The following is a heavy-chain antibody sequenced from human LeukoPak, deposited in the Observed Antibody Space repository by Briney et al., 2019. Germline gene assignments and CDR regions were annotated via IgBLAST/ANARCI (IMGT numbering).Heavy chain of an antibody. D-gene: IGHD5-24*01. Sequence: ASVKVSCKASGYTFTGYYMHGVRQAPGQGLEWMGWINPNSGGTNYAQKLQGRVTVTRDTSISTAYMELSRLRSDDTAVCYCARSRGEMPTIYFDYWGQGTLVTVSS. V-gene: IGHV1-2*02. J-gene: IGHJ4*02. CDR3: ARSRGEMPTIYFDY. CDR1: GYTFTGYY. CDR2: INPNSGGT.